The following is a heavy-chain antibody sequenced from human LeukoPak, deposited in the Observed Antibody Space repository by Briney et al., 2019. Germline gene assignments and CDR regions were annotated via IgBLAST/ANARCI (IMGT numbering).Heavy chain of an antibody. D-gene: IGHD6-19*01. CDR2: ISYDGSNK. Sequence: PGGSLRLSCAASGFTFSSCGMHWVRQAPGKGLEWVAVISYDGSNKYYADSVKGRFTISRDNSKNTLYLQMNSLRAEDTAVYYCAKDGGTSSGSSLDYWGQGTLVTVSS. CDR3: AKDGGTSSGSSLDY. V-gene: IGHV3-30*18. J-gene: IGHJ4*02. CDR1: GFTFSSCG.